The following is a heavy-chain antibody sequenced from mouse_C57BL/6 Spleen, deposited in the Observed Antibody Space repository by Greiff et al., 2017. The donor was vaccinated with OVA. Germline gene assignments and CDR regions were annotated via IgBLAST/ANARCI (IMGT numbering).Heavy chain of an antibody. Sequence: QVQLQQSGAELVKPGASVKLSCKASGYAFSSYWMNWVKQRPGQGLEWIGKIYPGDGDTHYNGKFKGKATLTADKSSSTAYMQLSSLTSEVSAVYCFARDGSSSWFAYWGQGTLVTVSA. J-gene: IGHJ3*01. CDR3: ARDGSSSWFAY. D-gene: IGHD1-1*01. CDR2: IYPGDGDT. CDR1: GYAFSSYW. V-gene: IGHV1-80*01.